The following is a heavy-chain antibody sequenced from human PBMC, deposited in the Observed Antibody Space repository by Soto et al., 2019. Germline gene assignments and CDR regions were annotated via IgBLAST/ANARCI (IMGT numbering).Heavy chain of an antibody. CDR3: ARERTYYYDSSGHRRSYYYYYGMDV. V-gene: IGHV1-46*01. CDR1: GYTFTSYY. Sequence: ASVKVSCKASGYTFTSYYMHWVRQAPGQGLEWMGIINPSGGSTSYAQKFQGRVTMTRDTSTSTVYMELSRLRSDDTAVYYCARERTYYYDSSGHRRSYYYYYGMDVWGQGTTVTVSS. D-gene: IGHD3-22*01. CDR2: INPSGGST. J-gene: IGHJ6*02.